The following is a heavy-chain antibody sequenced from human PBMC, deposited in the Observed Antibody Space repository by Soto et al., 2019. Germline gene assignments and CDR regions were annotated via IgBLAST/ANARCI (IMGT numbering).Heavy chain of an antibody. CDR3: ARRSSTYLNEVIFDP. CDR2: IKTASGDT. Sequence: QVQLVQSGPEVMRPGASVRVSCKGSRYTFTSYDIFWVRQSPGQGLEWMGWIKTASGDTDYAQKLRGRVAMTMHTSISTAYMELNNLFSDDTAVYYCARRSSTYLNEVIFDPGGQGTLVTVAS. J-gene: IGHJ5*02. V-gene: IGHV1-2*02. CDR1: RYTFTSYD. D-gene: IGHD2-2*01.